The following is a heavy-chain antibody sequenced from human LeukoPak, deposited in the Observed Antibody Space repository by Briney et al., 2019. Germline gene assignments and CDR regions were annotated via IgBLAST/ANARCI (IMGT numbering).Heavy chain of an antibody. CDR2: ISAYNGNT. CDR1: GYTFTSYD. CDR3: ARDFDDFWSGYPSPYFDY. V-gene: IGHV1-18*01. Sequence: ASVKVSCKASGYTFTSYDISWVRQAPGQGLEWMGWISAYNGNTNYAQKLQGRVTMTTDTSTSTAYMELRSLRSDDTAVYYCARDFDDFWSGYPSPYFDYWGQGTLVTVSS. D-gene: IGHD3-3*01. J-gene: IGHJ4*02.